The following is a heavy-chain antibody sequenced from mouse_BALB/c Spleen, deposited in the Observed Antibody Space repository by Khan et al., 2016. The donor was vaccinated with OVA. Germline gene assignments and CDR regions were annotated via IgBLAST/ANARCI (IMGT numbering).Heavy chain of an antibody. D-gene: IGHD1-1*01. J-gene: IGHJ3*01. CDR2: IDPFNDDT. CDR3: ARHGSISWFAY. Sequence: EVQLQESGPELMKPGASVKISCKASGNSFTTYYIHWVKQSHGKSLEWIGYIDPFNDDTNYNQKSKGKATLTVDKSSSTAYMHLSSLTSEDSAVYYCARHGSISWFAYWGQGTLVTVSA. CDR1: GNSFTTYY. V-gene: IGHV1S135*01.